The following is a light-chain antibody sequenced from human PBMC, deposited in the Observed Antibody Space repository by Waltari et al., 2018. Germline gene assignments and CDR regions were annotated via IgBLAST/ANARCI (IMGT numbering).Light chain of an antibody. Sequence: EIVLTQSPATLSLSPGERATLSCRASRSVSSYLAWYQQKPGQAPRLLIYEASNRATGVPARCSGSGSGTDFTRTISSLEPEDFAVYFCQQRSDWPRTFGQGTKVEIK. J-gene: IGKJ1*01. CDR2: EAS. V-gene: IGKV3-11*01. CDR1: RSVSSY. CDR3: QQRSDWPRT.